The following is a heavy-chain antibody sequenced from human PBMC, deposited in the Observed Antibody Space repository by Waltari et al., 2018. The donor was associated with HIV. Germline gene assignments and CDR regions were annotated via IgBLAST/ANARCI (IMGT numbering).Heavy chain of an antibody. V-gene: IGHV4-31*03. Sequence: QVQLQESGPGLVKPSQTLSLTCTVSGGSISSGGYYWSWIRQHPGTGLEWIGYIYYRGSTYYNPSLKSRVTISVDTSKNQFSLKLSSVTAADTAVYYCAREGHIARGRFDPWGQGTLVTVSS. CDR1: GGSISSGGYY. CDR2: IYYRGST. J-gene: IGHJ5*02. D-gene: IGHD5-12*01. CDR3: AREGHIARGRFDP.